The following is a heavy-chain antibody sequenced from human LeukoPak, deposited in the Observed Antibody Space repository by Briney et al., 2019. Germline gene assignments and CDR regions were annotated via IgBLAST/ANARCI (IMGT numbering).Heavy chain of an antibody. CDR2: INSDGSST. Sequence: PGGSPRLSCAASGFTFSSYWMHWVRPAPGKGLVWVSRINSDGSSTSYAHSVKGRFTTSTDNAQNTLYLQMNNLRAEDTAVYYCSSGNSHAFDIWGQGTMVTVSS. V-gene: IGHV3-74*01. J-gene: IGHJ3*02. CDR3: SSGNSHAFDI. CDR1: GFTFSSYW. D-gene: IGHD4-23*01.